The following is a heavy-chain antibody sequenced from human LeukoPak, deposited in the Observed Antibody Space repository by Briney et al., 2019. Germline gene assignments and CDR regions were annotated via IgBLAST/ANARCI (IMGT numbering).Heavy chain of an antibody. CDR3: AKGGDGYNSLYYYYYYMDV. J-gene: IGHJ6*03. V-gene: IGHV3-30*02. D-gene: IGHD5-24*01. Sequence: PGGSLRLSCAASGFTFSSYGMHWVRQAPGKGLDWVAFIRYDGSNKYYADSVKGRFTISRDNSKNTLYLQMNSLRAEDTAVYYCAKGGDGYNSLYYYYYYMDVWGKGTTVTVSS. CDR1: GFTFSSYG. CDR2: IRYDGSNK.